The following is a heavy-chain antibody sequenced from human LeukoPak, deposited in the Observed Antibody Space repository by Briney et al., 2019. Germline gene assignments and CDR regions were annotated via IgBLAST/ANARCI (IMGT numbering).Heavy chain of an antibody. Sequence: PGGSLRLSCAASGFTFSSYGMHWVRQAPGKGLEWVAVISYDGSNKYYADSVKGRFTISRDNSKNTLYLQMNSLRAEDTAVYYCAKEMRWLQTKNWFDPWGQGTLVTVSS. V-gene: IGHV3-30*18. CDR1: GFTFSSYG. D-gene: IGHD5-24*01. CDR2: ISYDGSNK. CDR3: AKEMRWLQTKNWFDP. J-gene: IGHJ5*02.